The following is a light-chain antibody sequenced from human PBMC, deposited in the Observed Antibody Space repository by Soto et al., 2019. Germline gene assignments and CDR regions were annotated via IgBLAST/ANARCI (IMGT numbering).Light chain of an antibody. Sequence: QSALTQPPSASGSPGQSVTISCTRTSSDVGGYNYVSWYQQHPGAAPKLMIYEVVKRPSGVPDRFSGSKSGNTASLTVSGLQAEDESDYYCSSYGGDNNVVFGGGTKLTVL. CDR3: SSYGGDNNVV. CDR1: SSDVGGYNY. J-gene: IGLJ2*01. V-gene: IGLV2-8*01. CDR2: EVV.